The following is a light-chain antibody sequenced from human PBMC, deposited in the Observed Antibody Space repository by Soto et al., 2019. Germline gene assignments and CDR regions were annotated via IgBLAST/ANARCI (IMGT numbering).Light chain of an antibody. V-gene: IGLV1-51*02. CDR3: GTWDSLNAGAL. Sequence: QLVLTQPPSVSAASGQKVTISCSGSSSDIGCNSVSWYQHLPGTAPKLLIYEDYRRPSGIPDRFSASKSGTSATLDITGLQTGDEADYYCGTWDSLNAGALFGGGTKLTVL. CDR1: SSDIGCNS. J-gene: IGLJ3*02. CDR2: EDY.